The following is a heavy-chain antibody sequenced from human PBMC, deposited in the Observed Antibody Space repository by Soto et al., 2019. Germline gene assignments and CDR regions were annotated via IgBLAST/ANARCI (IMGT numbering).Heavy chain of an antibody. J-gene: IGHJ6*02. CDR3: ARGGRQLDPFDRRHPTTDFYFGMDV. CDR1: GGAFSSYA. V-gene: IGHV1-69*13. CDR2: IIPIFGTA. Sequence: GASVKVSCKASGGAFSSYAISWVRQAPGQGLEWMGGIIPIFGTANYAQKFQGRVTITADESTSTAYMELSSLRSEDTAVYYCARGGRQLDPFDRRHPTTDFYFGMDVWGQGTTVTVSS. D-gene: IGHD1-1*01.